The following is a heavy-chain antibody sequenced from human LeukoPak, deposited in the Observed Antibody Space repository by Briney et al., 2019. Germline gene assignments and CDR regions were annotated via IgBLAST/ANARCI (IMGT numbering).Heavy chain of an antibody. D-gene: IGHD3-10*01. CDR3: ARGPIWFGELDGGNWFDP. CDR1: GFTFSTYS. Sequence: GGSLRLSCAPSGFTFSTYSMNWVRQAPGKGLEWVSYISSSSRIIYYADSVKGRFTISRDNAKNSLYLQMNSLRAEDTAVYYCARGPIWFGELDGGNWFDPWGQGTLVTVSS. J-gene: IGHJ5*02. CDR2: ISSSSRII. V-gene: IGHV3-48*01.